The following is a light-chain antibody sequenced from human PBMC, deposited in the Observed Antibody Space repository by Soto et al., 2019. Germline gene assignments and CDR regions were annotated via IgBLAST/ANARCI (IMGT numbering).Light chain of an antibody. J-gene: IGKJ5*01. CDR2: DAS. CDR3: QQQNTWTIT. V-gene: IGKV1-5*01. Sequence: DLPMTQSPSTRSASVGDRGTLSCRASQSISSWVAWYPQKPGKDPKILIYDASSLESGVPSSFSGSGSGTAFNLTISSLEPEDFAVYSCQQQNTWTITFGQATRVEIK. CDR1: QSISSW.